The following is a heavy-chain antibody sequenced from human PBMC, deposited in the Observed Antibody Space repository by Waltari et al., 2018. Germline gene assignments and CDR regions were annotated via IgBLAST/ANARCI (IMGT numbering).Heavy chain of an antibody. J-gene: IGHJ1*01. CDR3: ALGYCSGGSCSTAEYFQH. CDR2: IIPIFGTA. V-gene: IGHV1-69*01. D-gene: IGHD2-15*01. Sequence: VQLVQSGAEVKKPGSSVKVSCKASGGTFSSYAISWVRPAPGQGLEWMGGIIPIFGTANYAQKFQGRVTITADESTSTAYMELSSLRSEDTAVYYCALGYCSGGSCSTAEYFQHWGQGTLVTVSS. CDR1: GGTFSSYA.